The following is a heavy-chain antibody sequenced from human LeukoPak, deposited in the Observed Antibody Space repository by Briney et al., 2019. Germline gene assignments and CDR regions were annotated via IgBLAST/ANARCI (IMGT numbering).Heavy chain of an antibody. D-gene: IGHD6-19*01. J-gene: IGHJ6*02. CDR2: IYYPQST. V-gene: IGHV4-39*01. CDR1: GSSIGSSGFY. CDR3: VRHVSSGWDYYNGLDV. Sequence: SETLSLTCKVSGSSIGSSGFYWGWIRQPPGKGLEWIGSIYYPQSTHYNPSLESRVTISVDTSKYQVSLTLSSVTATDAAVYYCVRHVSSGWDYYNGLDVWGQGTTVTVSS.